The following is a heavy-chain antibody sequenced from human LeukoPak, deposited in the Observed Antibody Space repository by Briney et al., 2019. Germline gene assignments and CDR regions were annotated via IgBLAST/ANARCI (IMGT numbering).Heavy chain of an antibody. Sequence: ASVKVSCKASGYTFTGYYMHWVRQAPGQGLEWMGWINPNSGGTNYAQKFQGRVTMTRDTSISTAYMELSRLRSDGTAVYYCARDLGRIVGATRSVGYMDVWGKGTTVTISS. CDR3: ARDLGRIVGATRSVGYMDV. V-gene: IGHV1-2*02. D-gene: IGHD1-26*01. J-gene: IGHJ6*03. CDR1: GYTFTGYY. CDR2: INPNSGGT.